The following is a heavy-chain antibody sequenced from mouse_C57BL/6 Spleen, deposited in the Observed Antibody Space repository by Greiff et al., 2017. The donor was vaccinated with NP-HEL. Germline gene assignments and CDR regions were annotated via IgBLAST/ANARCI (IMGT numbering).Heavy chain of an antibody. CDR1: GYTFTSYW. D-gene: IGHD3-2*02. J-gene: IGHJ3*01. CDR3: ARDTTAQATDY. Sequence: QVQLQQSGAELVRPGTSVKLSCKASGYTFTSYWMHWVKQRPGQGLEWIGVIDPSDSYTNYNQKFKGKATLTVDTSSSTAYMQLSSLTSEDSAVYYCARDTTAQATDYWGQGTLVTVSA. V-gene: IGHV1-59*01. CDR2: IDPSDSYT.